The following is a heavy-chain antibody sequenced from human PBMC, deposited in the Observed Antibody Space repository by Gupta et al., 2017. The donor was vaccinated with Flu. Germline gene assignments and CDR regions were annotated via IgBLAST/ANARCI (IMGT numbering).Heavy chain of an antibody. J-gene: IGHJ4*02. CDR3: ARITGYYSYYFDY. CDR2: IYQTGDT. V-gene: IGHV4-38-2*02. CDR1: NHSITSRDS. D-gene: IGHD3-9*01. Sequence: QVQLQESGPGLVKPSETLSLTCTVSNHSITSRDSWAWIRQPPGKALEWIGTIYQTGDTYYKASLQSRVTISVDTSNNQFSLSLSSVTAADTAVYYCARITGYYSYYFDYWGQGTLVTVSS.